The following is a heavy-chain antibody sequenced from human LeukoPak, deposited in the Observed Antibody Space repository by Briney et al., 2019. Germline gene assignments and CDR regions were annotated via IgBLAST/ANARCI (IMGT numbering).Heavy chain of an antibody. V-gene: IGHV1-69*13. Sequence: SVKVSCKASGYTFTKFAIHWVRQAPGQGLEWMGGIIPIFGTANYAQKFQGRVTITADESTSTAYMELSSLRSEDTAVYYCARRGITIFGVVREYYYMDVWGKGTTVTVSS. D-gene: IGHD3-3*01. CDR3: ARRGITIFGVVREYYYMDV. J-gene: IGHJ6*03. CDR1: GYTFTKFA. CDR2: IIPIFGTA.